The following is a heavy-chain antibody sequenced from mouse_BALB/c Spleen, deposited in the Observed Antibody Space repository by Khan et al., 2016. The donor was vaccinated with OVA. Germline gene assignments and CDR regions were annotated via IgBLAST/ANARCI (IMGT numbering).Heavy chain of an antibody. V-gene: IGHV9-3-1*01. J-gene: IGHJ4*01. D-gene: IGHD2-10*01. CDR3: ARPPYFSYVMVY. CDR2: INTYTGEP. CDR1: GYTFTNFG. Sequence: QIQLVQSGPELKKPGETVKISCKASGYTFTNFGMNWVKQAPGKGLKWMGWINTYTGEPTYADDFKGRFAFSLETSARPAYLQINNLKNEDTATYFCARPPYFSYVMVYWGQGTSVTVSS.